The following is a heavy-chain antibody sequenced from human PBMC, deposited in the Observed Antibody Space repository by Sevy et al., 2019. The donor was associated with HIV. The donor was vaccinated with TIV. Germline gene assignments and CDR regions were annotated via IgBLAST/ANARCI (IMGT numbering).Heavy chain of an antibody. V-gene: IGHV3-23*01. Sequence: GGSLRLSCAASGFTFSSYAMSWVRQAPGKGVEWVSAISGSGGSTYYAESVKGRFTISRDNSKNTLYLQMNSLRAEDTAVYYCAKDGGYGQGYYYYMDVWGKGTTVTVSS. J-gene: IGHJ6*03. CDR1: GFTFSSYA. D-gene: IGHD5-12*01. CDR2: ISGSGGST. CDR3: AKDGGYGQGYYYYMDV.